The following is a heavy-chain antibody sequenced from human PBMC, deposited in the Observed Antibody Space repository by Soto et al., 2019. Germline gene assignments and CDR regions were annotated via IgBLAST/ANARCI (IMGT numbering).Heavy chain of an antibody. Sequence: SETLSLTCNVSGGSISSYYWSWIRQPPGRGLEWIGYIYYSGLTYYNPSLKSRVTISVDTSKNQFSLKMNSVTAADTAVYYCARDLSGCASGSCYENFQNWGPGTLVTVSS. CDR3: ARDLSGCASGSCYENFQN. D-gene: IGHD5-12*01. CDR1: GGSISSYY. V-gene: IGHV4-59*01. J-gene: IGHJ1*01. CDR2: IYYSGLT.